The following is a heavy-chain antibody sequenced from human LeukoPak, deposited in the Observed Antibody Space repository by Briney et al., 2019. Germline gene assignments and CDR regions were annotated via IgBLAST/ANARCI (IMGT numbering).Heavy chain of an antibody. J-gene: IGHJ6*03. D-gene: IGHD3-10*01. CDR1: GCSISSYY. CDR3: ARDSYYYGSGLYYYYYMDV. CDR2: IYYSGST. V-gene: IGHV4-59*01. Sequence: SETLSLTCTASGCSISSYYWSWIRQPPGKGLEWIGYIYYSGSTNYNTSLKSRVTISVDTSKNQFSLKLSSVTAADTAVYYCARDSYYYGSGLYYYYYMDVWGKGTTVTVSS.